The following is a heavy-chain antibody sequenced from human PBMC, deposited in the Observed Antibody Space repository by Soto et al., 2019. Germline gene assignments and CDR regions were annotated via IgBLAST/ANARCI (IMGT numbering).Heavy chain of an antibody. CDR3: VRHFDY. Sequence: QVQLVDSGGGVVQPGRSLRLSCSASGFTFTSYGFHWVRQAPGKGLEWVAIISYGGGNEHYADSVKGRFTISRDNSKTTVYLQMNSLRAEDTAVYYCVRHFDYWGQGTLVTVSS. CDR1: GFTFTSYG. J-gene: IGHJ4*02. V-gene: IGHV3-30*03. CDR2: ISYGGGNE.